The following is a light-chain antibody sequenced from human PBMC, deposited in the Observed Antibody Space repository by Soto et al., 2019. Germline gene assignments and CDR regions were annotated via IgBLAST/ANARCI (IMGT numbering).Light chain of an antibody. CDR2: AAS. V-gene: IGKV1-39*01. J-gene: IGKJ1*01. Sequence: DIPMTQSPSSLSASVGDRVTISCRASQTINTYVNWYLQKPGKAPKLLIYAASSLHSGVPSRFSGSGSGTYFTLTISSLQPEDCATYYCQQRFSTPQTFGQGTKWEIK. CDR1: QTINTY. CDR3: QQRFSTPQT.